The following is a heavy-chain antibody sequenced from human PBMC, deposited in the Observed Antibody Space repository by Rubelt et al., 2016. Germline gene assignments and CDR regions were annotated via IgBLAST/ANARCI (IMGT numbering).Heavy chain of an antibody. Sequence: QVQLQESGPGLVKPSQTLSLTCTVSGGSISSGAYYWGWIRQPPGKGLEWIGSIFYSGTTYYNPSLMSRVTISLATAKKEFSLKVSSVTAADTAVYYCARHVLTVTPINYYCYGMDVWGQGTTVTVSS. D-gene: IGHD4-17*01. CDR3: ARHVLTVTPINYYCYGMDV. CDR2: IFYSGTT. CDR1: GGSISSGAYY. J-gene: IGHJ6*02. V-gene: IGHV4-39*01.